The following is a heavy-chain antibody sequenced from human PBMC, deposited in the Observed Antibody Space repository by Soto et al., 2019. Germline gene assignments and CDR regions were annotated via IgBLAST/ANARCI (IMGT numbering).Heavy chain of an antibody. J-gene: IGHJ4*02. CDR1: GGSISSSTYY. CDR3: ARHARGSCYS. V-gene: IGHV4-39*01. D-gene: IGHD2-15*01. CDR2: IYYSGST. Sequence: QLQLQESGPGLVKPSETLSLICTVSGGSISSSTYYWGWIRQPPGMGLGWIGNIYYSGSTYYNPSLKSRVTISVDTSKNQFSLKLSSVTAADTAMYFCARHARGSCYSWGQGTLVTVSS.